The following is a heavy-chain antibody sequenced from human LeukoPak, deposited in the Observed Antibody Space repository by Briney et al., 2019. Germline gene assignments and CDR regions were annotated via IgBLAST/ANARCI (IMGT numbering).Heavy chain of an antibody. V-gene: IGHV3-23*01. CDR3: ARGSESYYDFWSGYYVVDY. J-gene: IGHJ4*02. CDR2: ISGSGGSI. D-gene: IGHD3-3*01. Sequence: GGSLRLSCAASGFTFSSYAMSWVRQAPGKGLEWVSAISGSGGSIYYADSVKGRSTISRDNAKNSLYLQMNSLRAEDTAVYYCARGSESYYDFWSGYYVVDYWGQGTLVTVSS. CDR1: GFTFSSYA.